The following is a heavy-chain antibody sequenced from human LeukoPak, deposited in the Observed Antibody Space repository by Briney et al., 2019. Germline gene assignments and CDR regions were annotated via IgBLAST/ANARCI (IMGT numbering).Heavy chain of an antibody. Sequence: ASVKVSCKASGGTFSSYAISWVRQAPGQGLEWMGGIIPIFGTANYAQKFQGRVTITADKSTSTAYMELSSLRSEDTAVYYCALYCTNGVCYDYYYYYMDVWGKGTTVTVSS. D-gene: IGHD2-8*01. CDR3: ALYCTNGVCYDYYYYYMDV. V-gene: IGHV1-69*06. CDR1: GGTFSSYA. J-gene: IGHJ6*03. CDR2: IIPIFGTA.